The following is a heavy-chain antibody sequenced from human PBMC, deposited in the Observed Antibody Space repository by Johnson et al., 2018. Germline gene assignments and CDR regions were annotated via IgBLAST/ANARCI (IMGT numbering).Heavy chain of an antibody. CDR2: INTDGSST. CDR1: GFNFRSYW. J-gene: IGHJ3*02. V-gene: IGHV3-74*02. D-gene: IGHD6-13*01. Sequence: VQLVESGGGLVQXGGSXRLXCAASGFNFRSYWMHWVRQAPGKGLLWVSRINTDGSSTSHADSVKGRFPISRDNAKNTLYLQMNGLRAEDTAVYYCARVRGYSSNWGDAFDIWGQGTMVTVSS. CDR3: ARVRGYSSNWGDAFDI.